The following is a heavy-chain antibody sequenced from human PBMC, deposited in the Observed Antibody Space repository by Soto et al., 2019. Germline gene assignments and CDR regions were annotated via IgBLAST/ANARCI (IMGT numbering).Heavy chain of an antibody. CDR1: GGTFSSYT. CDR3: ARQVVSRAFDI. D-gene: IGHD2-15*01. CDR2: IIPILGIA. Sequence: SVKVSCKASGGTFSSYTISWVRQAPGQGLEWMGRIIPILGIANYAQKFQGRVTITADKSTSTAYMELSSLRSEDTAVYYCARQVVSRAFDIWGQGTMVTVSS. V-gene: IGHV1-69*02. J-gene: IGHJ3*02.